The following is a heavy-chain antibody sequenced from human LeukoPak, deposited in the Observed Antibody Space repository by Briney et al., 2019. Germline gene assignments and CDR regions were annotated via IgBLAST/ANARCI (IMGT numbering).Heavy chain of an antibody. D-gene: IGHD3-22*01. Sequence: SETLSLTCTVSGGSISSSSYYWGWIRQPPGTEVQRIGNMLYVGDTYYNPSLKRRLTMSVDTSKNQLYLRLGSVTAADTAVYYCARSDGSVYAPFEYWGQGIQVIVSS. V-gene: IGHV4-39*01. CDR3: ARSDGSVYAPFEY. J-gene: IGHJ4*02. CDR1: GGSISSSSYY. CDR2: MLYVGDT.